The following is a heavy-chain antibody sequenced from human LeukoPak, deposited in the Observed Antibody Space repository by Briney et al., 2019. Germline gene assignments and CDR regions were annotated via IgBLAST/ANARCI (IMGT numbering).Heavy chain of an antibody. V-gene: IGHV1-18*01. CDR2: ISAYNGNT. CDR3: ARERGGSSGWYVVSSDFDY. J-gene: IGHJ4*02. D-gene: IGHD6-19*01. CDR1: GYTFTSYG. Sequence: ASVKVSCKASGYTFTSYGISWVRQAPGQGLEWMGWISAYNGNTNYAQKFQGRVTITADKSTSTAYMELSSLGSEDTAVYYCARERGGSSGWYVVSSDFDYWGQGTLVTVSS.